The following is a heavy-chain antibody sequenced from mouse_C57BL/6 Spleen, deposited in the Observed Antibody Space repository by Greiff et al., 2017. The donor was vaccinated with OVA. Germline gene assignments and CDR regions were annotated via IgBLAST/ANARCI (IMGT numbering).Heavy chain of an antibody. Sequence: QVQLKQSGAELVRPGSSVKLSCKASGYTFTSYWMHWVKQRPIQGLEWIGNIDPSDSETHYNQKFKDKATLTVDKSSSTAYMQLSSLTSEDSAVYYCALFSPNWYFDVWGTGTTVTVSS. CDR1: GYTFTSYW. CDR3: ALFSPNWYFDV. J-gene: IGHJ1*03. V-gene: IGHV1-52*01. CDR2: IDPSDSET.